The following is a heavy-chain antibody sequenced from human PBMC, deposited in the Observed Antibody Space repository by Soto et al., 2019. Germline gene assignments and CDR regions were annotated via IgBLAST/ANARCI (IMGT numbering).Heavy chain of an antibody. Sequence: HPGGSLRLSCAASGFTFSSYAMSWVRQAPGKGLEWVSAISGSGGSTYYADSVKGRFTISRDNSKNTLYLQMNSLRAEDTAVYYCAKDLVEVPGSRYDYWGQGILVSVSS. CDR1: GFTFSSYA. J-gene: IGHJ4*02. CDR3: AKDLVEVPGSRYDY. CDR2: ISGSGGST. D-gene: IGHD1-1*01. V-gene: IGHV3-23*01.